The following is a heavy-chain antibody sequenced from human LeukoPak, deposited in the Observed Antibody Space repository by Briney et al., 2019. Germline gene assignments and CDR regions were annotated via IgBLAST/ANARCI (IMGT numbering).Heavy chain of an antibody. CDR2: ISSSSSTI. J-gene: IGHJ4*02. CDR3: ARDFLHSSTSRPFDY. V-gene: IGHV3-48*01. Sequence: GGSLRLSCAASGFTFSSYSMNWVRQAPGKGLEWVSYISSSSSTIYYADSVKGLFTISRDNAKNSLYLQMDSLRAEDTAVYYCARDFLHSSTSRPFDYWGQGTLVTVSS. D-gene: IGHD2-2*01. CDR1: GFTFSSYS.